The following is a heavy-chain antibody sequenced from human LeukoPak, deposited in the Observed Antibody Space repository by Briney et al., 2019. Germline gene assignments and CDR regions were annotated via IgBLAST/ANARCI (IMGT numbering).Heavy chain of an antibody. Sequence: GSLRLSCAASGYTFSSYSMNWVRQAPGKGLEWVSSISSSSSSYIYYADSVKGRFTISRDNAKNSLYLQMNSLRAEDTAVYYCARDSGLDYDSSGYYIDAFDIWGQGTMVTVSS. CDR3: ARDSGLDYDSSGYYIDAFDI. D-gene: IGHD3-22*01. CDR2: ISSSSSSYI. V-gene: IGHV3-21*04. J-gene: IGHJ3*02. CDR1: GYTFSSYS.